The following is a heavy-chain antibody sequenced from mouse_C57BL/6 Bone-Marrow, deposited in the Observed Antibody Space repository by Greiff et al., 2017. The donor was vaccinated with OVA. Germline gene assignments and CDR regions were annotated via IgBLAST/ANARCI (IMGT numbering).Heavy chain of an antibody. CDR1: GYTFTSYW. Sequence: QVQLQQPGTELVKPGASVKLSCKASGYTFTSYWMPWVKQRPGQGLEWIGNINPSNGGTNYNEKFKSKATLTVDKSSSTAYMQLSSLTSEDSAVYYCAREGMVTTDYFDYWGQGTTLTVSS. J-gene: IGHJ2*01. V-gene: IGHV1-53*01. D-gene: IGHD2-2*01. CDR2: INPSNGGT. CDR3: AREGMVTTDYFDY.